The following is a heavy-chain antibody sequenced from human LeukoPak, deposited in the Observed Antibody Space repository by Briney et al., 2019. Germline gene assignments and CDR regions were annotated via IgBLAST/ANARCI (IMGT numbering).Heavy chain of an antibody. Sequence: ASVKVSCKVSGYTLTELSMHWVRQAPGKGLEWMGGFDPEDGETIYAQKFQGRVTMTEDTSTDTAYMELSSLRSEDTAVYYCATASRRWGLRELSPKLDYWGQGTLVTVSS. CDR2: FDPEDGET. CDR1: GYTLTELS. J-gene: IGHJ4*02. D-gene: IGHD3-16*02. V-gene: IGHV1-24*01. CDR3: ATASRRWGLRELSPKLDY.